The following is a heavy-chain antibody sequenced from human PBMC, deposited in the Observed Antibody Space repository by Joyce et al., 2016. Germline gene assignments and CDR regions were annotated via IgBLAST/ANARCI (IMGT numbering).Heavy chain of an antibody. CDR1: GGSSSSSNW. CDR2: IYHIENT. CDR3: ARRGWPAPLVY. V-gene: IGHV4-4*02. J-gene: IGHJ4*02. Sequence: QVQLKESGPGLVEPSATLSLTCAVSGGSSSSSNWWSWVRQPPGKGLEWIGEIYHIENTNYSPSLESRVTISVDDSKNHFSLKLNSVTAADTAVYYCARRGWPAPLVYWGQGTLVTVSS. D-gene: IGHD5-24*01.